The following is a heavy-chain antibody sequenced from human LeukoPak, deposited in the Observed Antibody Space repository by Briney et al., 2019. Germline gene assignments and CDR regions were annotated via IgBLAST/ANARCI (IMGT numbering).Heavy chain of an antibody. J-gene: IGHJ5*02. V-gene: IGHV5-51*01. CDR3: ARQSGYGSAFLYADYLDP. D-gene: IGHD3-10*01. CDR1: GYMFPGYW. Sequence: ESLKLRCATSGYMFPGYWVDLLRQRPGTGLELMGSVSAADTRYSSSFQGQVTLSADKSIATAYLQWSSLKASDTGIYYCARQSGYGSAFLYADYLDPWGQGTPVTVAS. CDR2: VSAADT.